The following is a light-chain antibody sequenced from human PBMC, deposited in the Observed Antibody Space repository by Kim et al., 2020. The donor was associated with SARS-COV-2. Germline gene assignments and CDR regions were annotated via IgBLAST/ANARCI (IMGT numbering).Light chain of an antibody. J-gene: IGLJ2*01. Sequence: SYELTQSPSVSVSPGQTASITCSGDKLGDKYACWYQQKPGQSPVLVIYQDSKRPSGLPERFSGSNSGNTATLTISGTQAMDEADYYCQAWDSSTADVVFGGGTQLTVL. CDR2: QDS. CDR1: KLGDKY. CDR3: QAWDSSTADVV. V-gene: IGLV3-1*01.